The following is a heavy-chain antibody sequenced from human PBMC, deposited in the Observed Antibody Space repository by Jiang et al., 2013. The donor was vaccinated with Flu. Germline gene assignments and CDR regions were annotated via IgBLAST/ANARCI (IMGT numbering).Heavy chain of an antibody. J-gene: IGHJ4*02. CDR1: GYTFTTYA. CDR3: AREDRFLEWLPPGSDY. V-gene: IGHV7-4-1*02. CDR2: INTNTGNP. D-gene: IGHD3-3*01. Sequence: QSGSELKKPGASVKVSCKPSGYTFTTYAVNWVRQAPGRGLEWMGWINTNTGNPKYAQGFTGRFVFSLDTSVSTAYLQISSLKAEDTAVYYCAREDRFLEWLPPGSDYWGQGTLVTVSS.